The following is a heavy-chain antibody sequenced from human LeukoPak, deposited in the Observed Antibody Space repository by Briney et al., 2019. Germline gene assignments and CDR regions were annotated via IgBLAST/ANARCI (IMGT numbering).Heavy chain of an antibody. Sequence: ASVKVSCKASGYTFTSYGISWVRQAPGQGLEWMGRISAYNGNTNYAQKLQGRVTMTTDTSTSTAYMELRSLRSDDTAVYYCARDPYYYGSGSGLDYWGQGTLVTVSS. CDR3: ARDPYYYGSGSGLDY. J-gene: IGHJ4*02. CDR1: GYTFTSYG. CDR2: ISAYNGNT. V-gene: IGHV1-18*01. D-gene: IGHD3-10*01.